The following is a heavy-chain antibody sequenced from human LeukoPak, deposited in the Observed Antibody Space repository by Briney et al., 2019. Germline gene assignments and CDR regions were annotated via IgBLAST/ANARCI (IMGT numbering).Heavy chain of an antibody. CDR2: INHSGST. V-gene: IGHV4-34*01. D-gene: IGHD3-10*02. CDR3: ARGHSGRGGIDP. J-gene: IGHJ5*02. Sequence: SETLSLTCAVYGGSFSDYYWSWIRQPPGKGLEWIGEINHSGSTNYNPSLKSRVTISVGTSKNQFSLKLSSVAAADTAVYYCARGHSGRGGIDPWGQGTLVTVSS. CDR1: GGSFSDYY.